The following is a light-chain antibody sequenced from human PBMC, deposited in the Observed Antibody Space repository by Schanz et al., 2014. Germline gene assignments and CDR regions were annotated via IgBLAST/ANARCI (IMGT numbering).Light chain of an antibody. J-gene: IGLJ3*02. V-gene: IGLV8-61*01. CDR1: SGSVSTNYY. CDR3: VLHMGSGIWM. CDR2: STN. Sequence: QTVVTQEPSFSVSPGGTVTLTCGLNSGSVSTNYYPSWYQLTPGRAPRTLIYSTNTRSSGVPDRFSGSILGSKAALTITGAQADDESDYYCVLHMGSGIWMFGGGTKLTVL.